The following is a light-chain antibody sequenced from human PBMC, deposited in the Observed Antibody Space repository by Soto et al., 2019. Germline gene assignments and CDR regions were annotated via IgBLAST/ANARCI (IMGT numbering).Light chain of an antibody. CDR2: EVS. Sequence: QSVLTQPASVSGSPGQSITISCTGTSSDVGGYNYVSWYQQHPGKAPKLMIYEVSNRPSGVSNRFSGSKSGNTASLTISGLQAEDDDDYYCSSYTGSSTYVFGKGTKVTVL. V-gene: IGLV2-14*01. CDR1: SSDVGGYNY. J-gene: IGLJ1*01. CDR3: SSYTGSSTYV.